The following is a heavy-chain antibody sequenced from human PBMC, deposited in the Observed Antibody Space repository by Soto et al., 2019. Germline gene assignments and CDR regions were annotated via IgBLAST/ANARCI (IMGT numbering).Heavy chain of an antibody. D-gene: IGHD6-13*01. J-gene: IGHJ5*02. CDR3: ARGGIAAAGTIWFDP. CDR1: GGSISSYY. V-gene: IGHV4-59*01. Sequence: SETLSLTCTVSGGSISSYYWSWIRQPPGKGLEWIGYIYYSGSTNYNPSLKSRVTISVDTSKNQFSLKLSSVTAADTAVYYCARGGIAAAGTIWFDPWGQGTLVTVSS. CDR2: IYYSGST.